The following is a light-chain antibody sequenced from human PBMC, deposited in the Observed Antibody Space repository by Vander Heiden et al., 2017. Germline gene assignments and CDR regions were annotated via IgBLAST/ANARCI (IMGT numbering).Light chain of an antibody. CDR2: GNS. CDR1: SSNIGAGYD. Sequence: SVLTQPPSVSGAPGQRVTISCTGSSSNIGAGYDVHWYQQLPGTAPKLLIYGNSNRPSGVPDRFSGSKSGTSASLAITGLKAEDEADYYCQSYDSSLSGSGVFGTGTKVTVL. J-gene: IGLJ1*01. CDR3: QSYDSSLSGSGV. V-gene: IGLV1-40*01.